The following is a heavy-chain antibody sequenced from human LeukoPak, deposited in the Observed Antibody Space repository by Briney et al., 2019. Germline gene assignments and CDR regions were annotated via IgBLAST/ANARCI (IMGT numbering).Heavy chain of an antibody. J-gene: IGHJ4*02. CDR1: GDSISTSSFY. CDR3: ARSYYYDYRQIDY. Sequence: PSETLSLTCTVSGDSISTSSFYWGWIRQPPGKGLEWLGSIYYSGITHYNPSLKSRVTISVDTSKNQFSLHLYSVTAADTAVFYCARSYYYDYRQIDYWGKGTLVTVSS. CDR2: IYYSGIT. V-gene: IGHV4-39*01. D-gene: IGHD3-22*01.